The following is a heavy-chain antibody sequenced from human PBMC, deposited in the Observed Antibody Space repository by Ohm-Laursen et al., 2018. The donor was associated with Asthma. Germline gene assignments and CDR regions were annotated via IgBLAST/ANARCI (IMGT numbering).Heavy chain of an antibody. CDR2: ISYDGSRK. J-gene: IGHJ6*02. V-gene: IGHV3-30-3*01. D-gene: IGHD5-18*01. Sequence: SLRLSCTASGLAFSSYPIHWVRQAPGKGLEWVALISYDGSRKNYADSVKGRFTISRDNSKNTLYLQMNSLRAEDTAVYYCATLSWDTASSYSYGMDVWGQGTTVTVSS. CDR3: ATLSWDTASSYSYGMDV. CDR1: GLAFSSYP.